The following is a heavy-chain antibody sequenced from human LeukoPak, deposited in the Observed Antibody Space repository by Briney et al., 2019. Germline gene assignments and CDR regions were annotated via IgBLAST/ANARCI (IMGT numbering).Heavy chain of an antibody. CDR2: INPSGGST. CDR1: GYTFTSYY. V-gene: IGHV1-46*01. D-gene: IGHD3-16*01. Sequence: ASVKVSCKASGYTFTSYYMHWVRQAPGQGLEWMGIINPSGGSTSYAQKFQGRVTMTRDMSTSTVYMELSSLRSEDTAVYYCAREFPLGGFDYWGQGTLVTVSS. CDR3: AREFPLGGFDY. J-gene: IGHJ4*02.